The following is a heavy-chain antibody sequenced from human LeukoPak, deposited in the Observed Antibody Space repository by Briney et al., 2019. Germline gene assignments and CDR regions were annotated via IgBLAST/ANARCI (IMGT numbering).Heavy chain of an antibody. CDR3: ARDHPSYWFDP. V-gene: IGHV1-46*01. Sequence: ASVKLSCKASGYTFTSYYMHWVRQAPGQGLEWMGIINPSGGSTSYAQKFQGRVTMTRDTSTSTVYMELSSLRSEDTAVYYCARDHPSYWFDPWGQGTLVTVSS. J-gene: IGHJ5*02. CDR1: GYTFTSYY. CDR2: INPSGGST.